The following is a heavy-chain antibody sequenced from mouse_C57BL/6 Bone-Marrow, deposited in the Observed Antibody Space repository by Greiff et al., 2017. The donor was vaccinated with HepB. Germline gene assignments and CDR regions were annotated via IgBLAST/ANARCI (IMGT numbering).Heavy chain of an antibody. J-gene: IGHJ1*03. CDR1: GYTFTSYW. CDR3: ARRDYYGSSYFYWYFDV. V-gene: IGHV1-64*01. D-gene: IGHD1-1*01. Sequence: QVQLQQPGAELVKPGASVKLSCKASGYTFTSYWMHWVKQRPGQGLEWIGMIHPNSGSTNYNEKFKSKATLTVDKSSSTAYMQLSSLTSEDSAVYYCARRDYYGSSYFYWYFDVWGTGTTVTVSS. CDR2: IHPNSGST.